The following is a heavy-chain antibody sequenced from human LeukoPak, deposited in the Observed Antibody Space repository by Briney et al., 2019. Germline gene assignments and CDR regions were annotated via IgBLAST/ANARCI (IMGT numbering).Heavy chain of an antibody. J-gene: IGHJ6*02. D-gene: IGHD1-26*01. CDR1: GYTLTELS. Sequence: GASVKVSCKVSGYTLTELSMHWVRQAPGQGLEWMGWINPDSGATHYAQKFQGWVTMTRDTSISTAYMELSRLTSDDTAVYYCARDGYGGSYYYYFYGMDVWGQGTTVTVSS. CDR3: ARDGYGGSYYYYFYGMDV. CDR2: INPDSGAT. V-gene: IGHV1-2*04.